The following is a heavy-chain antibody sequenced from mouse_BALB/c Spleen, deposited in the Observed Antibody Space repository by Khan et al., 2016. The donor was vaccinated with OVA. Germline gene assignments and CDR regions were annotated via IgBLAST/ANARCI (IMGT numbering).Heavy chain of an antibody. CDR1: GYTFTNYG. CDR2: IYTYTGEP. Sequence: QIQLVQSGPELKKPGETVKISCKASGYTFTNYGMNWVKQAPGKGLKWMGWIYTYTGEPTYADDFKGRFAFSLDTSENTASLQINNLTTEDTATYFCAGDSSRAMAYWGQGTSVTVSS. V-gene: IGHV9-3-1*01. J-gene: IGHJ4*01. CDR3: AGDSSRAMAY. D-gene: IGHD1-1*01.